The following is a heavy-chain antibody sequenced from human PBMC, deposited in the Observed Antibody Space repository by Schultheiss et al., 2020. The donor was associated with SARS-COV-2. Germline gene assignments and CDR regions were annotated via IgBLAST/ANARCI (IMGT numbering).Heavy chain of an antibody. CDR1: GFTFSTND. D-gene: IGHD2-2*01. V-gene: IGHV3-13*01. J-gene: IGHJ4*02. CDR3: ARGTSDGLDY. Sequence: GESLKISCAASGFTFSTNDMHWVRQGTGKGLEWVSSIGTARDTYYAGSVRGRFTISRENAKNSLYLQMNSLRDEDTAVYYCARGTSDGLDYWGQGTLVTVSS. CDR2: IGTARDT.